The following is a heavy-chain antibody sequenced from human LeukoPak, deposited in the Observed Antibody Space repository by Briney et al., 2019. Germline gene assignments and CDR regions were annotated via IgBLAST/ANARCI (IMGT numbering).Heavy chain of an antibody. J-gene: IGHJ4*02. CDR1: GFTFSSYA. Sequence: LTGGSLRLSCAASGFTFSSYAMSWVRQAPGKGLEWVSAISGSGGSTYYADSVNGRFTISRDNSKNTLYLQMNSLRAEDTAVYYCASEVVGKEGALPSDYWGQGTLVTVSS. CDR3: ASEVVGKEGALPSDY. D-gene: IGHD3-22*01. V-gene: IGHV3-23*01. CDR2: ISGSGGST.